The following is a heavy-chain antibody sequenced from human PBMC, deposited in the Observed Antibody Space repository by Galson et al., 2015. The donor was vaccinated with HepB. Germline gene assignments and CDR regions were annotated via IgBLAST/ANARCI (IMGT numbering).Heavy chain of an antibody. Sequence: SLRLSCAASGFTLSNYAMHWVRQAPGKGLEWVAVLSYDGSKKYYADSVKGRFTISRDNSKNTLYVQMNSLRAEDTAVYYCARGLGRLAYFDYWGQGTLVTVSS. V-gene: IGHV3-30-3*01. CDR2: LSYDGSKK. CDR1: GFTLSNYA. J-gene: IGHJ4*02. D-gene: IGHD3-16*01. CDR3: ARGLGRLAYFDY.